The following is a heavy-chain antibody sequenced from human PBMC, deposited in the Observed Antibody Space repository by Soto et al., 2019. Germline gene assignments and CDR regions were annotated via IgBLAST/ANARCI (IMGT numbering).Heavy chain of an antibody. Sequence: EVQLVESGGGLVQPGGSLRLSCVASGFTFSSYWMHWVRQAPGKGLVWVSSISNDGSSTSYADPVKGRFTISRDNAKTPLYLQMNSLRAEDTAVYYCARLPNKSPQNWGQGTLVIVSP. CDR1: GFTFSSYW. CDR3: ARLPNKSPQN. J-gene: IGHJ1*01. V-gene: IGHV3-74*01. CDR2: ISNDGSST.